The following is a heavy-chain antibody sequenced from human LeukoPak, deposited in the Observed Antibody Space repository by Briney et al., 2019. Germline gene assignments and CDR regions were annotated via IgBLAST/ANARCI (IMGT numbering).Heavy chain of an antibody. D-gene: IGHD6-13*01. CDR1: GFNFGTYA. V-gene: IGHV3-23*01. J-gene: IGHJ4*02. CDR3: ARDPIAAAGTTGDY. CDR2: SSGSGGGT. Sequence: PGGSLRLSCAASGFNFGTYAMSWVRQAPGKGLEWVSSSGSGGGTYYADSVKGRFTISRDNSKNTLYLQMNSLRAEDTAVYYCARDPIAAAGTTGDYWGQGTLVTVSS.